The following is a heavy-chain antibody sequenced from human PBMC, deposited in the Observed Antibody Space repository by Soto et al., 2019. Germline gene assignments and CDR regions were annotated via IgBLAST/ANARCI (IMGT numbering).Heavy chain of an antibody. J-gene: IGHJ4*02. V-gene: IGHV1-18*01. Sequence: ASVKVSCKASGYTFTSYGISWVRQAPGQGLEWMGWISAYNGNTNYAQKLQGRVTMTTDTSTSTAYMELRSLRSDDTAVYYCARVYYGSGSSYFDYWGQGTLVTVSS. CDR1: GYTFTSYG. CDR3: ARVYYGSGSSYFDY. CDR2: ISAYNGNT. D-gene: IGHD3-10*01.